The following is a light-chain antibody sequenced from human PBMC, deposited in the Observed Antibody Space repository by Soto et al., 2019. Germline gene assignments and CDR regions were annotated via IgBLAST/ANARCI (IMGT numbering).Light chain of an antibody. V-gene: IGKV3-15*01. CDR3: QYYNTWRGA. Sequence: EIFVTQSPAILSVSPGESVTLSCRASQSVISNLAWYQQKLGQAPRLLIYGASTRASGIPARFSGSGSGTEFFLTISSLQSEDFAVYYCQYYNTWRGAFGGGTKVEIK. CDR2: GAS. J-gene: IGKJ4*01. CDR1: QSVISN.